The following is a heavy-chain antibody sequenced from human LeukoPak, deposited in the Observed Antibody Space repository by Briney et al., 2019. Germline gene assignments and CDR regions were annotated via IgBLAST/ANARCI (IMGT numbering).Heavy chain of an antibody. J-gene: IGHJ4*02. Sequence: GGFLRLSCAASGFTFDDFAMHWVRQAPGKGLEWVSGISWSGGSIGYADSVKGRFTISRDNAKNSLYLQMNSLRAEDTALYYCAKDRTVAGYYFDYWGQGTLVTVSS. CDR1: GFTFDDFA. V-gene: IGHV3-9*01. CDR2: ISWSGGSI. D-gene: IGHD6-19*01. CDR3: AKDRTVAGYYFDY.